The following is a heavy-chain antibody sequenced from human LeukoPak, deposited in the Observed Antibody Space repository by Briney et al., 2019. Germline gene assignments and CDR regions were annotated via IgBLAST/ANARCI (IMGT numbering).Heavy chain of an antibody. V-gene: IGHV3-7*01. D-gene: IGHD6-13*01. J-gene: IGHJ4*02. CDR3: ARDPGIAAAGTVGYFDL. Sequence: GGSLRLSCAASGFTFTSYWMSWVRQAPGKGLEWVANIEQDGSEKHYGDSVKGRFTISRDNAKNSLFLQMSSLRAEDTAVYYCARDPGIAAAGTVGYFDLWGQGNMVTVSS. CDR1: GFTFTSYW. CDR2: IEQDGSEK.